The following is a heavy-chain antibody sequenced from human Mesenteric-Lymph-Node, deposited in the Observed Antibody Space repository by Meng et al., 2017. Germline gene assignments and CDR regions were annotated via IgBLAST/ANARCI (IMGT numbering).Heavy chain of an antibody. D-gene: IGHD2-15*01. CDR1: GGTFSSYA. V-gene: IGHV1-69*13. CDR3: ARDGGYCSGGSCYWAEVGWFDP. J-gene: IGHJ5*01. Sequence: SVKVSCKASGGTFSSYAISWVRQAPGQGLEWMGGIIPIFGTANYAQKFQGRVTITADESTSTAYMELSSLRSEDTAVYYCARDGGYCSGGSCYWAEVGWFDPWGQG. CDR2: IIPIFGTA.